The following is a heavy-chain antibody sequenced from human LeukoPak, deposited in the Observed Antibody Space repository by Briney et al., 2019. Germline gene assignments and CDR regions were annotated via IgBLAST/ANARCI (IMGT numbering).Heavy chain of an antibody. V-gene: IGHV4-34*01. D-gene: IGHD2-15*01. J-gene: IGHJ4*02. CDR2: INHSGST. Sequence: TLSLTCAVYGGSFSGYYWSWIRQPPGKGLEWIGEINHSGSTNYNPSLKSRVTISVDTSKNQFSLKLSSVTAADTAVYYCARGRGSGRRLDYWGQGTLVTVSS. CDR3: ARGRGSGRRLDY. CDR1: GGSFSGYY.